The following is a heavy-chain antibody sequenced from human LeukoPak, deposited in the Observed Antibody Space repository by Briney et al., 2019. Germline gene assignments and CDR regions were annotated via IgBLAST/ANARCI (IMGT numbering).Heavy chain of an antibody. D-gene: IGHD3-3*01. CDR1: GYSISSGYF. CDR2: VYHTGAT. Sequence: SETLSLTCGVSGYSISSGYFWVWIRQPPGKGLEWIGSVYHTGATYYNPSLRSPVTISVDTSKNQFSLELNSVTAADTAVYYCARDLGLTISANWFDPWGQGTLVTVSS. J-gene: IGHJ5*02. V-gene: IGHV4-38-2*02. CDR3: ARDLGLTISANWFDP.